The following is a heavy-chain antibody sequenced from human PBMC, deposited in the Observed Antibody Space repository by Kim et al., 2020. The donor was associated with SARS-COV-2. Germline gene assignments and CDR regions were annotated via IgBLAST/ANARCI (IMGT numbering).Heavy chain of an antibody. J-gene: IGHJ4*02. V-gene: IGHV3-9*01. Sequence: DSVKGRFTISRDNAKNSLYLQMNSLRAEDTALYYCAKDTLAVLGSSWFDYWGQGTLVTVSS. CDR3: AKDTLAVLGSSWFDY. D-gene: IGHD6-6*01.